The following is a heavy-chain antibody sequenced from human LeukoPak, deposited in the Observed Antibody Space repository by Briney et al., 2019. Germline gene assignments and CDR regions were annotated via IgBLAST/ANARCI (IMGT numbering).Heavy chain of an antibody. CDR2: MNPNSGIT. CDR3: ARRGDFYASGSYYGGWFGP. CDR1: GYTFISFD. D-gene: IGHD3-10*01. J-gene: IGHJ5*02. Sequence: ASVKVSCKTSGYTFISFDINWVRQATGQGLEWMGWMNPNSGITHYAQKFQGRVTMTRNTSINTAYMELSSLRSEDTAVYYCARRGDFYASGSYYGGWFGPWGQGILVTVSS. V-gene: IGHV1-8*01.